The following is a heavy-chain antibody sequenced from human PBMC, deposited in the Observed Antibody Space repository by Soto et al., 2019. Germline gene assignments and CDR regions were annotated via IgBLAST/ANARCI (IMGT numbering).Heavy chain of an antibody. CDR2: IDWADDK. CDR1: GFSLNTGGIC. CDR3: ARSLSVAASSGFDF. V-gene: IGHV2-70*13. Sequence: SGPTLVNPTETLTLTRTFSGFSLNTGGICVSWIRQPPGKALEWLGLIDWADDKDYRTSLKTRLTISKDSSKNQVVLTMTNVDPVDTATYYCARSLSVAASSGFDFWGQGILVTVSS. D-gene: IGHD2-15*01. J-gene: IGHJ4*02.